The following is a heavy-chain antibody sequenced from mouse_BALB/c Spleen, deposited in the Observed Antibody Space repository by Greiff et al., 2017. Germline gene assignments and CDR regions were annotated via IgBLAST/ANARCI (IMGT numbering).Heavy chain of an antibody. CDR1: GFNIKDTY. J-gene: IGHJ4*01. V-gene: IGHV14-3*02. CDR3: ASGGDNCYAMDY. Sequence: EVQLQQSGAELVKPGASVKLSCTASGFNIKDTYMHWVKQRPEQGLEWIGRIDPANGNTKYDQKFQGKATITADTSSNTAYLQLRSLTSEDTAVYYCASGGDNCYAMDYWGQGTSVTVSS. CDR2: IDPANGNT. D-gene: IGHD2-13*01.